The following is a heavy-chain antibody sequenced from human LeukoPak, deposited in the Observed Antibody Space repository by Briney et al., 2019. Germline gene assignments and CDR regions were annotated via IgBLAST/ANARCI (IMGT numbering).Heavy chain of an antibody. V-gene: IGHV3-23*01. CDR3: ATATPPYCSGGSCYLDY. CDR2: ISGRGDNT. J-gene: IGHJ4*02. Sequence: GGSLRLSCAAPGFTFSNSAMAWVRQAPGKGLEWVSAISGRGDNTYYADSVKGRFTISRDNSKNTLYLQMNSLRAEDTAVYYCATATPPYCSGGSCYLDYWGQGTLVTVSS. CDR1: GFTFSNSA. D-gene: IGHD2-15*01.